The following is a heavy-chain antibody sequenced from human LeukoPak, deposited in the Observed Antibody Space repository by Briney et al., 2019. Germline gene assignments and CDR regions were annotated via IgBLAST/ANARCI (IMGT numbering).Heavy chain of an antibody. J-gene: IGHJ4*02. D-gene: IGHD5-24*01. CDR1: GYTFTGYY. V-gene: IGHV1-2*06. CDR3: ARVMATREGRYFDY. CDR2: INPNSGGT. Sequence: GASVKVSCKASGYTFTGYYMHWVRQAPGQGLEWMGRINPNSGGTNYAQKFQGRVTMTRDTSISTAYMKLSRLRSDDTAVYYCARVMATREGRYFDYWGQGTLVTVSS.